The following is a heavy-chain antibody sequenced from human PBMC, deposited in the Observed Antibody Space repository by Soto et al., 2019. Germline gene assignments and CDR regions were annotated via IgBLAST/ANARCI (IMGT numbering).Heavy chain of an antibody. D-gene: IGHD3-16*01. Sequence: QVQLVESGGGVVQPGRSLRLSCAASGFTFSLYGMHWVRQAPGKGLEWVAVIWYDGSNKFYADSVKGRFTISRDNSKNTLYLQMNSLRDEATAVYYCARGLRGIRFYGMDVW. CDR1: GFTFSLYG. CDR2: IWYDGSNK. CDR3: ARGLRGIRFYGMDV. V-gene: IGHV3-33*01. J-gene: IGHJ6*01.